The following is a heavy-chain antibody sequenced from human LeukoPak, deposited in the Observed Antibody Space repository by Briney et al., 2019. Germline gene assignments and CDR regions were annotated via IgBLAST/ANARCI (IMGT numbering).Heavy chain of an antibody. V-gene: IGHV3-20*04. D-gene: IGHD3-10*01. CDR2: INWNGGST. CDR3: ARMASIYGSGRNYYYYHFAMDV. J-gene: IGHJ6*02. Sequence: GGSLRLSCAASAFRFDDHGMSWVRQVPGKGLEWVSGINWNGGSTGYADSAKGRFTISRDNAKNSLYLDMNSLRAEDTALYYCARMASIYGSGRNYYYYHFAMDVWGQGTTVTVSS. CDR1: AFRFDDHG.